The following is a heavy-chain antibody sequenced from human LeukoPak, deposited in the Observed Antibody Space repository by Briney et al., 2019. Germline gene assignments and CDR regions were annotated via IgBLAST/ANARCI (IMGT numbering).Heavy chain of an antibody. V-gene: IGHV3-23*01. CDR3: ATVGSSSWYTFDY. Sequence: GGALRLSCAASGFTFSSYARSWVRQAPGEGVEWFSAISGSGGSTYYADSVKDRFTIYRDNSKNTLYLKMNSLRAEDTAVYYCATVGSSSWYTFDYWGQGTPVTVSS. D-gene: IGHD6-13*01. CDR1: GFTFSSYA. J-gene: IGHJ4*02. CDR2: ISGSGGST.